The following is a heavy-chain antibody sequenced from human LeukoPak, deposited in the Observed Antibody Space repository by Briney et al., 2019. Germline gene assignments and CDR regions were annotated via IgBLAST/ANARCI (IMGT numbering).Heavy chain of an antibody. V-gene: IGHV5-10-1*01. CDR2: IDPTDSYI. Sequence: GESLRISCKASGYSFTSYWISWVRQMPGKGLEWMGRIDPTDSYINYSPSFQGHVTISVDKSISTAYLQWSSLKASDTAMYYCASLFCSSASCDNWFDPWGQGTLVTVSS. J-gene: IGHJ5*02. D-gene: IGHD2-2*01. CDR1: GYSFTSYW. CDR3: ASLFCSSASCDNWFDP.